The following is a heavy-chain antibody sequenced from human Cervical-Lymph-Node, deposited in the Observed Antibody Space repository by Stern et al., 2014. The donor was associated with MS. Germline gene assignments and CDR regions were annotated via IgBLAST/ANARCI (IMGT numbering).Heavy chain of an antibody. CDR1: GGTFSSSG. CDR3: ATLGVTTGDFDP. Sequence: QDQLVQSGSEVKKPGSSVRVSCKASGGTFSSSGISWVRQAPGQGLEGMGRIIPILSITNYAQNFQGRVTITADKSTSTAYMELSSLRSEDTAVYYCATLGVTTGDFDPWGQGTLVTVSS. D-gene: IGHD4-17*01. J-gene: IGHJ5*02. V-gene: IGHV1-69*04. CDR2: IIPILSIT.